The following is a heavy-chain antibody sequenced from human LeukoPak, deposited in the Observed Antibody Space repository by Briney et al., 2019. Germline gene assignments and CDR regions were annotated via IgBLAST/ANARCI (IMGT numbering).Heavy chain of an antibody. CDR2: IHSAGST. CDR1: GGSISSYY. J-gene: IGHJ5*02. V-gene: IGHV4-4*09. CDR3: ARSPSWFWFDP. Sequence: NPSETLSLTCTVSGGSISSYYWSWIRQPPGKGLEWIGYIHSAGSTSYNPSLTSRVNISLDTSENHFSLRLSLVTAADTAVYYCARSPSWFWFDPWGQGTLVSVSS. D-gene: IGHD3-10*01.